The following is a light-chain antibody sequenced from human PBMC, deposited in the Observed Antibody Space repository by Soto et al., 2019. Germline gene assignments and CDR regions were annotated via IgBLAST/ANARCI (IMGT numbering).Light chain of an antibody. CDR3: SSNTRSSLYV. CDR1: IIDVGGYNY. CDR2: EVS. Sequence: QSALTQTASVSGSPGQSITISCTGTIIDVGGYNYVSWHQQHPGKAPKLMIFEVSYRPSGVADRFSGSKSGNTASLTISGLQADDEADYYCSSNTRSSLYVFGTGTKLTVL. J-gene: IGLJ1*01. V-gene: IGLV2-14*01.